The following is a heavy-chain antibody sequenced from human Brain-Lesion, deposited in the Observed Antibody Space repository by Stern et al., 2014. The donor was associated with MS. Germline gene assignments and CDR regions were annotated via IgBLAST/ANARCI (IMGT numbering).Heavy chain of an antibody. D-gene: IGHD2-2*01. J-gene: IGHJ6*02. CDR1: GGSISSDNYY. CDR2: IYYSGTT. Sequence: QVQLQESGPGLVKPSQTLSLTCTVSGGSISSDNYYWTWIRQHPGQGLEWIGHIYYSGTTYYNPSLKSRVSITVDTSKNLFSLRLSSMTAADTAVYYCARDHFTTSLDVWGHGTTVTVS. V-gene: IGHV4-31*03. CDR3: ARDHFTTSLDV.